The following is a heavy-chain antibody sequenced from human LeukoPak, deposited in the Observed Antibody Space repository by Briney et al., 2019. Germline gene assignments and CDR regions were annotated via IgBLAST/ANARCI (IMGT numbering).Heavy chain of an antibody. CDR3: ARATRGYSYGTFYFDY. CDR1: GFTFSSYE. J-gene: IGHJ4*02. CDR2: ISSSDSPI. Sequence: PGGSLRLSCAASGFTFSSYEMNWVRQAPGQGLEWVSYISSSDSPIYYGDSVKGRFTVSRDNAKNSLFLQMNSLRAEDTAVYYCARATRGYSYGTFYFDYWGQGTLVTVSS. V-gene: IGHV3-48*03. D-gene: IGHD5-18*01.